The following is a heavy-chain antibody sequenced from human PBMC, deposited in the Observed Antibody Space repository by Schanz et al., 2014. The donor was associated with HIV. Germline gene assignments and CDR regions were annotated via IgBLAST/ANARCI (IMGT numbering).Heavy chain of an antibody. CDR3: AREPTMDSRGYYFDA. CDR1: GFNFNVYG. CDR2: ISPDGDTQ. J-gene: IGHJ4*02. D-gene: IGHD3-22*01. Sequence: QVQLVESGGGVVRPGRSLRLSCTATGFNFNVYGMHWVRQAPGKGLEWVARISPDGDTQHYADSLKGRFTISRDNFKNTLYLQMNSLRAEDTAVYYCAREPTMDSRGYYFDAWGQGTLVTVSS. V-gene: IGHV3-30*03.